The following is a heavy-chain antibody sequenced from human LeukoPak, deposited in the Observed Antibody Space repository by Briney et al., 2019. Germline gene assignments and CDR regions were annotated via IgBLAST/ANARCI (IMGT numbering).Heavy chain of an antibody. CDR1: GFTFSSYW. CDR2: IKQDGSEK. CDR3: ARGITIFGVVITTDDDAFDI. Sequence: GGSLRLSCAASGFTFSSYWMSWVRQAPGKGLEWVANIKQDGSEKYYVDSVKGRFTISRDNAKNSLYLQMNSLRAEDTAVYYCARGITIFGVVITTDDDAFDIWGQGTMVTVSS. J-gene: IGHJ3*02. V-gene: IGHV3-7*01. D-gene: IGHD3-3*01.